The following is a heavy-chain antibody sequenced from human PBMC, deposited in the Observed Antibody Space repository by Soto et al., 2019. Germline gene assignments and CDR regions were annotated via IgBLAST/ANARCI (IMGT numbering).Heavy chain of an antibody. CDR3: VAGYPSRWYWFDP. J-gene: IGHJ5*02. V-gene: IGHV1-2*02. Sequence: QVQLVQSGAEVKRPGASVKVSCTDSGSTFTGYYVHWVRHAPGQGLEWMGWISLASGDTHQPQKFQGRVTMTRDTSISTAYMELSSLTSDDTAVYYCVAGYPSRWYWFDPWGQGTLVTVSS. D-gene: IGHD6-13*01. CDR1: GSTFTGYY. CDR2: ISLASGDT.